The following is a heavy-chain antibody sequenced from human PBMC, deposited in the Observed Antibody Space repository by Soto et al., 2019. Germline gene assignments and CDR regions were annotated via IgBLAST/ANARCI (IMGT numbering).Heavy chain of an antibody. Sequence: SETLSLTCAVYGGSFSGYYWSGIRQPPGKGLEWIGEINHSGSTNYNPSLKSRVTISVDTSKNQFSLKLSSVTAADTAVYYCARATVEMATAVNFDYWCQGTLVTVSS. CDR2: INHSGST. J-gene: IGHJ4*02. CDR1: GGSFSGYY. CDR3: ARATVEMATAVNFDY. D-gene: IGHD5-18*01. V-gene: IGHV4-34*01.